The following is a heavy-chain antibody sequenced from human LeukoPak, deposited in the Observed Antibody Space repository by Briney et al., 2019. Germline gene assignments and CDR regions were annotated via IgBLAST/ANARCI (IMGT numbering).Heavy chain of an antibody. CDR3: SREARRVNYDMDV. D-gene: IGHD2-21*01. CDR1: GFIFSNYG. V-gene: IGHV3-30*02. J-gene: IGHJ6*03. CDR2: IRYDGSNN. Sequence: PGGSLRLSCAASGFIFSNYGMHWVRQAPGKGLEWVAFIRYDGSNNYYADSVKGRFTISRDNAKNSLYLQMNSLRAEDTAVYYCSREARRVNYDMDVWGKGTTVTVSS.